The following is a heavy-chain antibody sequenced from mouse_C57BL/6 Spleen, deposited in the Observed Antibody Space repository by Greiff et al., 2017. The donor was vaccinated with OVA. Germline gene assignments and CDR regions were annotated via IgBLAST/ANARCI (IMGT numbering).Heavy chain of an antibody. J-gene: IGHJ2*01. CDR3: ARRVSPHYFDY. Sequence: QVQLKESGAELVKPGASVKISCKASGYAFSSYWMNWVKQRPGKGLEWIGQIYPGDGDTNYNGKFKGKATLTADKSSSTAYMQLSSLTSEDSAVYFCARRVSPHYFDYWGQGTTLTVSS. V-gene: IGHV1-80*01. CDR2: IYPGDGDT. CDR1: GYAFSSYW.